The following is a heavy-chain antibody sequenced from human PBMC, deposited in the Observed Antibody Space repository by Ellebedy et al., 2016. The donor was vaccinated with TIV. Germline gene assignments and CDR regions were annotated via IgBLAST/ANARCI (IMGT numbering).Heavy chain of an antibody. CDR1: GFTFSSYA. CDR3: AKGGSTYSSSWYNYYYYYYGMDV. Sequence: GGSLRLSXAASGFTFSSYAMHWVRQAPGKGLEWVAVISYDGSNKYYADSVKGRFTISRDNSKNTLYLQMNSLRAEDTAVYYCAKGGSTYSSSWYNYYYYYYGMDVWGQGTTVTVSS. CDR2: ISYDGSNK. V-gene: IGHV3-30*04. D-gene: IGHD6-13*01. J-gene: IGHJ6*02.